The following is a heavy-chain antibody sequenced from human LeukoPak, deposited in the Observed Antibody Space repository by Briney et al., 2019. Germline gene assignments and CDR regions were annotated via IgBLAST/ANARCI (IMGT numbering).Heavy chain of an antibody. CDR3: ARGPYNRYTAMPYYFDY. Sequence: ASVKVSCKASGYTFTAYYMHWVRQAPGQGLEWMGWINPNTGGTNYAQKFQGRVTMTRDTSITTAYMELSRLRSDDTAVYYCARGPYNRYTAMPYYFDYWGQGTLVTVSS. V-gene: IGHV1-2*02. CDR1: GYTFTAYY. CDR2: INPNTGGT. D-gene: IGHD2-2*01. J-gene: IGHJ4*02.